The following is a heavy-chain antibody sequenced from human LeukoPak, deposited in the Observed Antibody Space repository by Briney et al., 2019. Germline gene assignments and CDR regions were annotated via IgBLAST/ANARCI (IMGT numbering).Heavy chain of an antibody. CDR1: GFTFSSYG. J-gene: IGHJ6*03. V-gene: IGHV3-23*01. D-gene: IGHD3-10*01. Sequence: PGGSLRLSCAASGFTFSSYGMSWVRQAPGKGLEWVSAISGSGGSTYYADSVKGRFTISRDNSKNTLYLQMNSLRAEDTAVYYCAKGYTMVRGVIMNYYYYMDVWGKGTTVTISS. CDR3: AKGYTMVRGVIMNYYYYMDV. CDR2: ISGSGGST.